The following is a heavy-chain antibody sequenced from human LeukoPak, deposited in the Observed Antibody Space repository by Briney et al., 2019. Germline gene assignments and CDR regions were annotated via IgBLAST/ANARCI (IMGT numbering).Heavy chain of an antibody. CDR2: IKQDGSEK. D-gene: IGHD3-16*02. Sequence: GGSLRLSCAASGFTFTSYWMSWVRQAPGKGLEWVANIKQDGSEKYYVDSVKGRFTISRDNAKNSLYLEMNSLRAEDTAVYYCARHKSRLGESSSHDYGGQGTLVTVSS. CDR3: ARHKSRLGESSSHDY. J-gene: IGHJ4*02. CDR1: GFTFTSYW. V-gene: IGHV3-7*01.